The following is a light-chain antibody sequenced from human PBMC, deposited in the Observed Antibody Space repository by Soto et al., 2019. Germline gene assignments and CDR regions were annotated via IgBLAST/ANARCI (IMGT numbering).Light chain of an antibody. Sequence: EIVLTQSPGTLSLSPGERATLSCRASQSVSSSYLAWYQQKPGQAPRLLIYGASSRATGIPDRFSGSGSGTDFTLNISRLEPEDFAVYYCQQYGSSPQTFGQGPKVELK. CDR1: QSVSSSY. CDR2: GAS. CDR3: QQYGSSPQT. J-gene: IGKJ1*01. V-gene: IGKV3-20*01.